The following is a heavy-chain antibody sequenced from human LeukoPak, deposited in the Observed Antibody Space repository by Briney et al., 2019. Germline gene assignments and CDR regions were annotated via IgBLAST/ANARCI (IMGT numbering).Heavy chain of an antibody. CDR1: GGSINTANYY. Sequence: SGTLSLTCNVSGGSINTANYYWTWIRQPPGKGLEWIGYISYSGTPYYNPSLNSRVTISLDTSKNQFSLILNSVTAADTAMYYCARDRYGDFEDYWGQGTLVTVSS. D-gene: IGHD4-17*01. V-gene: IGHV4-30-4*08. J-gene: IGHJ4*02. CDR2: ISYSGTP. CDR3: ARDRYGDFEDY.